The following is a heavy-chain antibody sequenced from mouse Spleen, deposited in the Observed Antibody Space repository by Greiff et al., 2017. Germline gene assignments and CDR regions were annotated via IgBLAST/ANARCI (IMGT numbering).Heavy chain of an antibody. CDR1: GFTFSSYA. CDR3: TRNPYYDAMYY. V-gene: IGHV5-9-1*02. Sequence: EVHLVESGEGLVKPGGSLKLSCAASGFTFSSYAMSWVRQTPEKRLEWVAYISSGGDYIYYADTVKGRFTISRDNARNTLYLQMSSLKSEDTAMYYCTRNPYYDAMYYWGQGTSVTVSS. J-gene: IGHJ4*01. D-gene: IGHD2-10*01. CDR2: ISSGGDYI.